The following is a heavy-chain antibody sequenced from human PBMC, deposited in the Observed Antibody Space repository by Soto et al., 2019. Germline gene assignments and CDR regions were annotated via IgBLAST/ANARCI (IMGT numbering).Heavy chain of an antibody. CDR3: ARGLYSSGWHFDS. Sequence: EVQLVESGGGLVQPGGSLRLSCAASGFTFSDHYMDWVRQAPGKGLEWVGRTRNKANSYTTEYAASVKGRFTISRDDSQNSLYLQMNSLKTEDTAVYYCARGLYSSGWHFDSCGQGTLVTVSS. D-gene: IGHD6-19*01. CDR1: GFTFSDHY. V-gene: IGHV3-72*01. CDR2: TRNKANSYTT. J-gene: IGHJ4*02.